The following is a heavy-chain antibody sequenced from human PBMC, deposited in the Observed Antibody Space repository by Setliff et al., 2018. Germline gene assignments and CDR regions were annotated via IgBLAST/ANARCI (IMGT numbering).Heavy chain of an antibody. D-gene: IGHD3-3*01. V-gene: IGHV4-38-2*01. Sequence: KPSETLSLTCAVSGFSISSGYYWGWIRQPPGKGLEWIVNIHHSGKAYYNPSLKSRVTMSVDTSKNQFSLKMTSVTAADTAVYYCAARSTPYYDLWSGPLDYWGLGTLVTVSS. CDR3: AARSTPYYDLWSGPLDY. J-gene: IGHJ4*02. CDR1: GFSISSGYY. CDR2: IHHSGKA.